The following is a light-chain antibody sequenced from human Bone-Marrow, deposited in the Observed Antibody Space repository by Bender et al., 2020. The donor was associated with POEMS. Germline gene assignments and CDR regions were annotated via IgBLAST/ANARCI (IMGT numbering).Light chain of an antibody. J-gene: IGLJ2*01. CDR3: CSYATGGTWV. CDR2: EVT. CDR1: STDVGNYNL. Sequence: QSALTQPASVSGSPGQSTTISCTGNSTDVGNYNLVSWYQQLSGKAPKVILYEVTKRPSGVSSRFSGSRSGNTASLTISGLRAEDEAHYYYCSYATGGTWVFGGGTKLTVL. V-gene: IGLV2-23*02.